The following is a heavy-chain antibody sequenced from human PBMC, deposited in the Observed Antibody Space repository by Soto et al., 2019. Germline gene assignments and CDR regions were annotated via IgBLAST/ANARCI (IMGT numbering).Heavy chain of an antibody. J-gene: IGHJ6*02. V-gene: IGHV1-69*13. CDR3: ARERWLQEAYYYYGMDV. CDR2: IIPIFGTA. D-gene: IGHD5-12*01. CDR1: GGTFSSYA. Sequence: SVKVSCKASGGTFSSYAISWVRQAPGQGLEWMGGIIPIFGTANYARKFQGRVTITADESTSTAYMELSSLRSEDTAVYYCARERWLQEAYYYYGMDVWGQGTTVTVSS.